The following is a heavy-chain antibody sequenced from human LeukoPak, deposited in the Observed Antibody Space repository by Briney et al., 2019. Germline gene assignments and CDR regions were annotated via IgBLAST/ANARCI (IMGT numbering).Heavy chain of an antibody. V-gene: IGHV3-53*01. Sequence: ETLSLTCTVSGYSISSGFYWGWIRQPPGKGLEWVSGITSGTRTYYADSVKGRFAISRDNSKNTMYLQMNSLRAEDTAVYYCARDISWLGFDYWGQGILVTVSS. CDR1: GYSISSGFY. J-gene: IGHJ4*02. CDR3: ARDISWLGFDY. CDR2: ITSGTRT. D-gene: IGHD6-19*01.